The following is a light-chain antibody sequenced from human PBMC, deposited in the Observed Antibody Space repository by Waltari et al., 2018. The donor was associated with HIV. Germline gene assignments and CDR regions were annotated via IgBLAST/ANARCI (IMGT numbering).Light chain of an antibody. CDR1: NSDVGGYWY. CDR2: DVN. Sequence: QSALTQPRSVSGSPGQSVTISCTGTNSDVGGYWYVSWYQQHPGQAPKLLIFDVNKRPSGGPDRCTWSKSGNTSSLTISGLQAEDEADYSCCSYGPSDTPVVFGVGTKLTVL. J-gene: IGLJ2*01. CDR3: CSYGPSDTPVV. V-gene: IGLV2-11*01.